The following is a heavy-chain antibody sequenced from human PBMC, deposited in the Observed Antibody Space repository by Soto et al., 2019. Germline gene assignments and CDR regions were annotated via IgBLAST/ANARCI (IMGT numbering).Heavy chain of an antibody. V-gene: IGHV3-30*03. CDR1: GFTFSSYG. J-gene: IGHJ6*02. CDR2: ISYDGSNK. Sequence: GGSLRLSCAASGFTFSSYGMHWVRQAPGKGLEWVAVISYDGSNKYYADSVKGRFTISRDNSKNTLYLQMNSLRAEDTAVYYCARASSGHGYYYYYGMDVWGQGTTVTVSS. CDR3: ARASSGHGYYYYYGMDV. D-gene: IGHD3-10*01.